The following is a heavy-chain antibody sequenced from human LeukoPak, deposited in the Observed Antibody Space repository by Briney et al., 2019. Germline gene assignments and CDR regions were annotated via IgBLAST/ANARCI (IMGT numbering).Heavy chain of an antibody. Sequence: GTSLRLSCATSGFIFNSYGMHWVRQAPGKGLEWVAFIWYDGSNQYYADSVKGRFTISRDNAKNTLYLQMNSLRAEDTAVYYCARAYYDFWSGYQSTIDYWGQGTLVTVSS. V-gene: IGHV3-33*01. J-gene: IGHJ4*02. CDR2: IWYDGSNQ. D-gene: IGHD3-3*01. CDR1: GFIFNSYG. CDR3: ARAYYDFWSGYQSTIDY.